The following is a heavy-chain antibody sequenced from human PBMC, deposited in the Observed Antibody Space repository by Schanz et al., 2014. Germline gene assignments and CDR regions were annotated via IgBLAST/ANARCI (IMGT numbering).Heavy chain of an antibody. D-gene: IGHD5-12*01. J-gene: IGHJ4*02. CDR2: INPNSGGT. CDR3: ARARYTGYDCSGY. Sequence: QVQLVQSGAEVKKPGALVKVSCKSSGYTFTDYHIHWVRQAPGQGLEYMGRINPNSGGTNFAQKFQGRVTMTRDTSITTAYMDLSGLTSDDTATYFCARARYTGYDCSGYWGQGTLLIVSS. CDR1: GYTFTDYH. V-gene: IGHV1-2*06.